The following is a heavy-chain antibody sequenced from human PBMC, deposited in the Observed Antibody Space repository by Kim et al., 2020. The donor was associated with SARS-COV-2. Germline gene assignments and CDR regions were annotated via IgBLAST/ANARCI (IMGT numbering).Heavy chain of an antibody. Sequence: VKGRFTISKDNSTNTLYLQMNSLRAEDTAVYYCARVGVWFGEFHNWFDPWGQGTLVTVSS. V-gene: IGHV3-30*01. J-gene: IGHJ5*02. D-gene: IGHD3-10*01. CDR3: ARVGVWFGEFHNWFDP.